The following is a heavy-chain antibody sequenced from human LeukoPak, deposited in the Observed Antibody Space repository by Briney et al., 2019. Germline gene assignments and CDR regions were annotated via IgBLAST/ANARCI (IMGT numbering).Heavy chain of an antibody. Sequence: GGSLRLSCAASGFTFSSYAMHWVRQAPGKGLEWVAVISYDGSNKYYADSVKGRFTISRDNSKNTLYLQMNSLRAEDTAVYYCARDREFYFDYWGQGTLVTVSS. CDR1: GFTFSSYA. CDR2: ISYDGSNK. CDR3: ARDREFYFDY. J-gene: IGHJ4*02. V-gene: IGHV3-30-3*01.